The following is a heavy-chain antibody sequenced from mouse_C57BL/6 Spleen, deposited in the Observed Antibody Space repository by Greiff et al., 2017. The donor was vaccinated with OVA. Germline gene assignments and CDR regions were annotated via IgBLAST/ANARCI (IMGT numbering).Heavy chain of an antibody. CDR2: IYPGSGST. Sequence: VQLQQPGAELVKPGASVKMSFTSYWITWVKQRPGQGLEWIGDIYPGSGSTNYNEKFKSKATLTVDTSSSTAYMQLSSLTSEDSAVYYCARGLFAYWGQGTTLTVSS. J-gene: IGHJ2*01. V-gene: IGHV1-55*01. CDR1: TSYW. D-gene: IGHD1-1*01. CDR3: ARGLFAY.